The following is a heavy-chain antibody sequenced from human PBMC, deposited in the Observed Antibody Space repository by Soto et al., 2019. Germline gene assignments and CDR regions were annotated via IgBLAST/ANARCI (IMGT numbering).Heavy chain of an antibody. V-gene: IGHV3-74*01. CDR3: AGLYGKFEY. CDR2: INSDGSST. J-gene: IGHJ4*02. D-gene: IGHD2-8*01. Sequence: PCGSLRLSCAASSFTFSSYWVHGVRQAPGKGLVWVSRINSDGSSTRYADSVKGRFTISRDNAKNTLYLQMNSLRAEDTAIYYCAGLYGKFEYWGQGTQVTVSS. CDR1: SFTFSSYW.